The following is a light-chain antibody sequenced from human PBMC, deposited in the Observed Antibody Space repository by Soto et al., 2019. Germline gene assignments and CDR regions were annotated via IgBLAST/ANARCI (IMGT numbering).Light chain of an antibody. CDR3: QQRSSWPLIT. CDR1: QSVGSY. CDR2: DAS. V-gene: IGKV3-11*01. Sequence: EIVLTQSPATLSLSPGERATLSCRASQSVGSYLAWYQQKPGQAPRLLIYDASNRATGIPARLSGSGSGTDFTLTISSLEPKDFAVYYCQQRSSWPLITFGQGTRLEIK. J-gene: IGKJ5*01.